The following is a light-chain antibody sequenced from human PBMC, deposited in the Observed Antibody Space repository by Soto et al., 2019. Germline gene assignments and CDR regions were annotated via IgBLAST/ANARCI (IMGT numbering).Light chain of an antibody. J-gene: IGKJ5*01. CDR1: QSVSSGY. CDR3: QQYNNRPPIT. CDR2: GAS. Sequence: EIVLTQAPGTLTLSPGERATVSCRSSQSVSSGYLAWYQQKPGQAPRLLIYGASSRATGIPDRFSGSGSGTDFTLTISSLQSEDFAVDYCQQYNNRPPITFGQGTRLEI. V-gene: IGKV3-20*01.